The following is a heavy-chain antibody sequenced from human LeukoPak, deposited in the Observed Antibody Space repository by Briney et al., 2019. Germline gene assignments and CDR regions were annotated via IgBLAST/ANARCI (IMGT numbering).Heavy chain of an antibody. CDR3: AKISVVVIAHDFDS. CDR2: IRYDGSNK. J-gene: IGHJ4*02. Sequence: GGSLRLSCAASGFTFSSYGMHWVRQAPGKGLEWVAFIRYDGSNKYYADSVKGRFTISRDNSKNTLYLQMNSLRAEDTAVYYCAKISVVVIAHDFDSWGQGTLVTVSS. V-gene: IGHV3-30*02. CDR1: GFTFSSYG. D-gene: IGHD2-21*01.